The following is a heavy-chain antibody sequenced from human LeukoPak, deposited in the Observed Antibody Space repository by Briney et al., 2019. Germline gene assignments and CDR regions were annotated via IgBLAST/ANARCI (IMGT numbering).Heavy chain of an antibody. Sequence: ASVTVSFKASGYTFTSYDIHWVRQAPGQGLEWMGWMNPNSGNTGYAQKFQGRVTMTRNTSISTAYMELSSLRSEDTAVYYCARADVEMATNFGYWGQGTLVTVSS. D-gene: IGHD5-24*01. CDR3: ARADVEMATNFGY. V-gene: IGHV1-8*01. CDR1: GYTFTSYD. CDR2: MNPNSGNT. J-gene: IGHJ4*02.